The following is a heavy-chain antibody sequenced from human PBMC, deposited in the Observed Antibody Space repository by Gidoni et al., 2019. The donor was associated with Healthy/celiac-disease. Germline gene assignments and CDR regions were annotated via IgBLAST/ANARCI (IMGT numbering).Heavy chain of an antibody. D-gene: IGHD3-10*01. CDR3: ASSYMVRGVIKLDY. V-gene: IGHV1-69*06. CDR1: GGTFSSYA. Sequence: QVQLVQSGAEVKKPGSSVKVSCRASGGTFSSYAISWVRQAPGQGLEWMGGIIPIFGTANYAQKFQGRVTITADKSTSTAYMELSSLRSEDTAVYYCASSYMVRGVIKLDYWGQGTLVTVSS. CDR2: IIPIFGTA. J-gene: IGHJ4*02.